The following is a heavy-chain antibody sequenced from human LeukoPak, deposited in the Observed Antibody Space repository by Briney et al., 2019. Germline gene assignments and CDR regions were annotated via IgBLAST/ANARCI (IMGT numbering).Heavy chain of an antibody. V-gene: IGHV4-4*02. Sequence: SETLSLTCAVSGDSISTNNWYNWVRQPPGKGLEWIGEIYHSGNVNYNPSLKSRVTISVDTSKNQFSLKLSSVTAADTAVYYCARKGVRGVIRYYYYMDVWGKGTTVTVSS. CDR2: IYHSGNV. D-gene: IGHD3-10*01. CDR3: ARKGVRGVIRYYYYMDV. J-gene: IGHJ6*03. CDR1: GDSISTNNW.